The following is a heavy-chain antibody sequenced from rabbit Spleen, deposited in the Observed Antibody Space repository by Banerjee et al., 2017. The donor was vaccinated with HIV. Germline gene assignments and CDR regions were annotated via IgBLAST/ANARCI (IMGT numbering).Heavy chain of an antibody. CDR1: GVSFSSSSY. D-gene: IGHD1-1*01. Sequence: QEQLEESGGDLVKPGASLTLTCTASGVSFSSSSYMCWVRQAPGKGLEWIACIDIGTSGFTYFATWAKGRFTCSKTSSTTVTLQMTRLTAADTATYFCARDTSSSFSSYGMDLWGPGTLVTVS. J-gene: IGHJ6*01. V-gene: IGHV1S45*01. CDR3: ARDTSSSFSSYGMDL. CDR2: IDIGTSGFT.